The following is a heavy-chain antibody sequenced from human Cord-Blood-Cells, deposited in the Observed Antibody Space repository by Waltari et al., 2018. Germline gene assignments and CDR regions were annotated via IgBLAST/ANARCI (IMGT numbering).Heavy chain of an antibody. D-gene: IGHD1-26*01. CDR3: ARDSPAVAHYSAFDI. Sequence: QVQLQESGPGLVKPSETLSLTCTVSGGSISSHYWSWIRQPPGKGLEWIGYIYYSGSTNYNPSLKSRVTTSVDTSKNQFSLKLSSVTAADTAVYYCARDSPAVAHYSAFDIWGQGTMVTVSS. CDR1: GGSISSHY. CDR2: IYYSGST. J-gene: IGHJ3*02. V-gene: IGHV4-59*11.